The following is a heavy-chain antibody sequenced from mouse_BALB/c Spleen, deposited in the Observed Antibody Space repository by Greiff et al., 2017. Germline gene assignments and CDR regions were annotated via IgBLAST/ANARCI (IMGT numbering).Heavy chain of an antibody. V-gene: IGHV5-9-3*01. CDR1: GFTFSSYA. Sequence: EVQGVESGGGLVKPGGSLKLSCAASGFTFSSYAMSWVRQTPEKRLEWVATISSGGSYTYYPDSVKGRFTISRDNAKNTLYLQMSSLRSEDTAMYYCARQGLLRLYYFDYWGQGTTLTVSS. J-gene: IGHJ2*01. CDR3: ARQGLLRLYYFDY. CDR2: ISSGGSYT. D-gene: IGHD1-2*01.